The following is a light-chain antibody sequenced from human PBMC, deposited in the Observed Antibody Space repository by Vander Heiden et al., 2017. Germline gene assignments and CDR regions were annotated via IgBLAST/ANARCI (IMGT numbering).Light chain of an antibody. CDR2: GAS. J-gene: IGKJ1*01. CDR3: QQYGSSLPWT. V-gene: IGKV3-20*01. Sequence: EIVLTQSPGTLSLSPGERATLSCRASQSVSSSYLAWYQQKPGQAPRLLIHGASSRATGIPDRFSGSGSGTDFTLTINRLDPEDFAVYYCQQYGSSLPWTFGQGTKVEIK. CDR1: QSVSSSY.